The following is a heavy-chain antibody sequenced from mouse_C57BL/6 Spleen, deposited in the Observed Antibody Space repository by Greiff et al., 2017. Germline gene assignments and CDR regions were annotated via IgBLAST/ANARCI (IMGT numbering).Heavy chain of an antibody. CDR3: ARSRDDGYFFDY. J-gene: IGHJ2*01. CDR1: GYTFTSYT. D-gene: IGHD2-3*01. V-gene: IGHV1-4*01. Sequence: VKLQQSGAELARPGASVKMSCKASGYTFTSYTMHWVKQRPGQGLEWIGYINPSSGYTKYNQKFKDKATLTADKSSSTAYMQLSSLTSEDSAVXYCARSRDDGYFFDYWGQGTTLTVSS. CDR2: INPSSGYT.